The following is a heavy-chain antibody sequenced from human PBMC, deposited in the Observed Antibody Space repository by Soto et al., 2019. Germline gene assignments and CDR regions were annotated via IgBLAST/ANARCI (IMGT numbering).Heavy chain of an antibody. Sequence: SGGSLRLSCAASGFTFSSYAMSWVRQAPGKGLEWVSAISGSGGSTYYADSVKGRFTISRDNSKNTLYLQMNSLRAEDTAVYYCAKVWFGTYANFDYWGQGTLVTVSS. D-gene: IGHD3-10*01. CDR1: GFTFSSYA. CDR2: ISGSGGST. CDR3: AKVWFGTYANFDY. V-gene: IGHV3-23*01. J-gene: IGHJ4*02.